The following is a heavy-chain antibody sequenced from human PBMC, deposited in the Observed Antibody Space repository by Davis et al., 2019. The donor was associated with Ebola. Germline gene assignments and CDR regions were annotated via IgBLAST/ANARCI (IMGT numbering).Heavy chain of an antibody. CDR2: IRSKANSYAT. D-gene: IGHD4-17*01. V-gene: IGHV3-73*01. J-gene: IGHJ4*02. CDR1: GFTFSGSA. CDR3: TSPYGVYEI. Sequence: GESLKISCAASGFTFSGSAMHWVRQASGKGLEWVGRIRSKANSYATAYAASVKGRFTISRDDSKNTAYLQMNSLKTEDTAVYYCTSPYGVYEIWSQGTLVTVS.